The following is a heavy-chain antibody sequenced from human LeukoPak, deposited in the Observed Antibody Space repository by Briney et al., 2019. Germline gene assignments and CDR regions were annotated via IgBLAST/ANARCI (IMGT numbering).Heavy chain of an antibody. D-gene: IGHD3-16*02. J-gene: IGHJ4*02. CDR2: IKQDGSEK. CDR1: GFTFSSYW. V-gene: IGHV3-7*01. CDR3: ARDGSDYVWGSYRYEDY. Sequence: PGGSLRLSCAASGFTFSSYWMSWVRQAPGKGLEWVANIKQDGSEKYYVDSVKGRFTISRDNAKNSLYLQMNSLRAEDTAVYYCARDGSDYVWGSYRYEDYWGQGTLVTVSS.